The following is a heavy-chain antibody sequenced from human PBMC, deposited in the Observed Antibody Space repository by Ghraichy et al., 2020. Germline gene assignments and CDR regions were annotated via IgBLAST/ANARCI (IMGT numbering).Heavy chain of an antibody. Sequence: GESLNISCAASGFTFTSYAMNWVRQAPGKGLEWVSAISGSGGSTYYADSVKGRFTISRDNSKNTVFQQMNSLRAEDTAVYYCAKEGGDSGLRKPNFDYWGQGTLVTVSS. J-gene: IGHJ4*02. CDR2: ISGSGGST. V-gene: IGHV3-23*01. D-gene: IGHD6-13*01. CDR3: AKEGGDSGLRKPNFDY. CDR1: GFTFTSYA.